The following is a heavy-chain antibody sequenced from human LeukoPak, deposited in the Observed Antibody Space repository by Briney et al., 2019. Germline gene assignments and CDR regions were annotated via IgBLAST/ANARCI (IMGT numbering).Heavy chain of an antibody. CDR3: ARVKVWHIVRWGRGGKYFDY. V-gene: IGHV4-39*01. J-gene: IGHJ4*02. Sequence: SETLSLTCTVSGGSISSSSYYWGWIRQPPGKGLEWIGSIYYSGSTYYNPSLKSRVTISVDTSKNQFSLKLSSVTAADTAVYYCARVKVWHIVRWGRGGKYFDYWGQGTLVTVSS. CDR2: IYYSGST. D-gene: IGHD2-21*01. CDR1: GGSISSSSYY.